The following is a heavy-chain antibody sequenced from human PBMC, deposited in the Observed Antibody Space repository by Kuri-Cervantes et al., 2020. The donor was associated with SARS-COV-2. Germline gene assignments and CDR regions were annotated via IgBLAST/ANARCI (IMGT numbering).Heavy chain of an antibody. Sequence: ASVKVSCKASGYTFTGYYMHWVRQAPGQGLEWMGWINPNSGGTNYAQKFQGRVTMTRNTSISTAYMELSSLRSEDTAVYYCAREIAAAGTRWFDPWGQGTLVTVSS. CDR2: INPNSGGT. CDR3: AREIAAAGTRWFDP. CDR1: GYTFTGYY. J-gene: IGHJ5*02. D-gene: IGHD6-13*01. V-gene: IGHV1-2*02.